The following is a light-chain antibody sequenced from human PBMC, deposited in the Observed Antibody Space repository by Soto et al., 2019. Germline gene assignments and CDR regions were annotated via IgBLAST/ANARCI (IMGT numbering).Light chain of an antibody. CDR2: KAS. CDR1: QSISSW. J-gene: IGKJ4*01. Sequence: DIQMTQSPSTLSASVGDRVTITCRASQSISSWLAWYQQKPGKAPKLLIYKASSLESGVPSRFSGSGSGTEFTLNISSLQPDDFATYCCQQYDSFPLTLGGGTKVDIK. CDR3: QQYDSFPLT. V-gene: IGKV1-5*03.